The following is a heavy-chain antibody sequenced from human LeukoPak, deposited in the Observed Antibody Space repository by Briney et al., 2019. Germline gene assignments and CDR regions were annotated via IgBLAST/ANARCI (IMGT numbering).Heavy chain of an antibody. CDR1: GYTFTGYY. CDR2: INPNSGGT. CDR3: ARYITVGATYQHFDY. V-gene: IGHV1-2*02. D-gene: IGHD1-26*01. Sequence: GASVTVSCTASGYTFTGYYMHWVRQAPGQGLEWMGWINPNSGGTNYAQKFQGRVTMTRDTSISTAYMELSRLRSDDTAVYYRARYITVGATYQHFDYWGQGTLVTVSS. J-gene: IGHJ4*02.